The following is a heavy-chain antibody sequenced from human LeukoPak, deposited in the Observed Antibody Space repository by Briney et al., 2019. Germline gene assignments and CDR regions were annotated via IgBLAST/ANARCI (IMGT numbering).Heavy chain of an antibody. CDR3: ARVAVADDI. V-gene: IGHV1-18*01. CDR2: ISAYNGNT. Sequence: GASVKVSCKASGYTFTSYGISWVRQAPGQGLEWMGWISAYNGNTNYAQKFQGRVTMTRNTSISTAYMELSSLRSEDTAVYYCARVAVADDIWGQGTMVTVSS. J-gene: IGHJ3*02. D-gene: IGHD6-19*01. CDR1: GYTFTSYG.